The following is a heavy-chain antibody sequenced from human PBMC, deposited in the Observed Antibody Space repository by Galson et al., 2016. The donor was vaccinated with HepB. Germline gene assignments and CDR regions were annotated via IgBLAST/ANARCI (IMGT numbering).Heavy chain of an antibody. V-gene: IGHV3-48*01. D-gene: IGHD3-10*01. CDR2: ISGTGSRI. J-gene: IGHJ1*01. Sequence: SLRLSCAVSGFNFNDFSMNWIRQAPGKGLEWLSYISGTGSRILYEDSVKGRFTISKDKAKLSLYLQMSSLRVEDTAVYYCARDLTPRGFSYSFWGQGTLVAVSS. CDR3: ARDLTPRGFSYSF. CDR1: GFNFNDFS.